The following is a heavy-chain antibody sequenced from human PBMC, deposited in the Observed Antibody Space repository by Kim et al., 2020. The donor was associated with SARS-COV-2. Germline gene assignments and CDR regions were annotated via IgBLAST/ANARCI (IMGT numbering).Heavy chain of an antibody. J-gene: IGHJ4*02. Sequence: DSVKGRVTISRDNSKNTLYLQMNSLRAEDTAVYYCAREADLTGYYHYFDYWGQGTLVTVSS. D-gene: IGHD3-9*01. CDR3: AREADLTGYYHYFDY. V-gene: IGHV3-30*07.